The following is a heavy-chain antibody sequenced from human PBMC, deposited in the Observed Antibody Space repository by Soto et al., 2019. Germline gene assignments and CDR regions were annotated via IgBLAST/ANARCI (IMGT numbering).Heavy chain of an antibody. CDR3: AAISRVVAGTTSDY. CDR2: ISGSGGST. Sequence: EVQLLESGGGLVQPGGSLRLSCAASGFTFSSYAMSWVRQAPGKGLEWVSAISGSGGSTYYADSVKGRFTNSRDNSKNTLYLQMNSLRAEDTAVYYCAAISRVVAGTTSDYWGQGTLVTVSS. J-gene: IGHJ4*02. CDR1: GFTFSSYA. D-gene: IGHD2-15*01. V-gene: IGHV3-23*01.